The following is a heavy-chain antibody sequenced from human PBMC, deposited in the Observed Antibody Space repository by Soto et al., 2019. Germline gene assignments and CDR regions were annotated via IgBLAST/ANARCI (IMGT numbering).Heavy chain of an antibody. CDR1: GYSISSGYY. CDR2: IYHSGST. D-gene: IGHD2-2*01. Sequence: PSETLSLTCAVSGYSISSGYYWGWIRQPPGKELEWIGSIYHSGSTYYNPSLKSRVTISVDTSKNQFSLKLSSVTAADTAVYYCARVAVDIVVVPADAYYYYYGMDVWGQGTTVTVSS. CDR3: ARVAVDIVVVPADAYYYYYGMDV. J-gene: IGHJ6*02. V-gene: IGHV4-38-2*01.